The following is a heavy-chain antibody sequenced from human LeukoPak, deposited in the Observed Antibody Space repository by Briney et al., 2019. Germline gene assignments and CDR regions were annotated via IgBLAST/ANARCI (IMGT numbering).Heavy chain of an antibody. V-gene: IGHV3-30*04. D-gene: IGHD2-2*01. Sequence: GGSLRVSCADSGFTFSSYAMQCVRQAPGKRLERGAVISYDGSNKYYADSVKGRFTISRDNSKNTLYLQMNSLRAEDTAVYYCARVEYYATSGAFDIWGQGTMVSVSS. CDR2: ISYDGSNK. J-gene: IGHJ3*02. CDR3: ARVEYYATSGAFDI. CDR1: GFTFSSYA.